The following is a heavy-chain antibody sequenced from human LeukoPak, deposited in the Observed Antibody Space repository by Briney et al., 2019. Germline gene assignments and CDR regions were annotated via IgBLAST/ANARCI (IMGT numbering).Heavy chain of an antibody. V-gene: IGHV3-30-3*01. CDR1: GFTFSSYA. CDR3: AKDWSDWGSRYDAFDI. CDR2: ISYDGSNK. J-gene: IGHJ3*02. Sequence: PGRSLRLSCAASGFTFSSYAMHWVRQAPGKGLEWVAVISYDGSNKYYADSVKGRFTISRDNSKNTLYLQMNSLRAEDTAVYYCAKDWSDWGSRYDAFDIWGQGTMVTVSS. D-gene: IGHD7-27*01.